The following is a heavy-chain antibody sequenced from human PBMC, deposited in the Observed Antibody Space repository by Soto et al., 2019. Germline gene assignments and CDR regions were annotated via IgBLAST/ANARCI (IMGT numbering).Heavy chain of an antibody. CDR2: INPILSMS. Sequence: QVQLLQSGAEVKKAGSSVRVSCKASGDTFNFYSSNWVLQAPGLGLEWMGRINPILSMSNYAQRVQGRVTMTADKSTRTDYMELSRLRTEDTAMYYCAKSYGSGYRTFDSWGQGSLVTVSS. D-gene: IGHD3-10*01. V-gene: IGHV1-69*02. CDR1: GDTFNFYS. CDR3: AKSYGSGYRTFDS. J-gene: IGHJ4*02.